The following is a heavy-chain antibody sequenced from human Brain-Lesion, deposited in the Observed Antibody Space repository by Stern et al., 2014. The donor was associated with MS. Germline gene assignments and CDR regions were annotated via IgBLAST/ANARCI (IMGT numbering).Heavy chain of an antibody. CDR3: ARDQRGITICGVVTDYYYLGMDV. D-gene: IGHD3-3*01. Sequence: QVQLVQSGAEVKKPGASVKVSCKTSGYIFTGYYIHWVRQAPGQGLEWMAWINPNTGGTKYAQKFQGRVTMSGDTSIRPAYRELSSLTSDDTDVYCCARDQRGITICGVVTDYYYLGMDVWGQGTTVTVSS. CDR2: INPNTGGT. V-gene: IGHV1-2*02. J-gene: IGHJ6*02. CDR1: GYIFTGYY.